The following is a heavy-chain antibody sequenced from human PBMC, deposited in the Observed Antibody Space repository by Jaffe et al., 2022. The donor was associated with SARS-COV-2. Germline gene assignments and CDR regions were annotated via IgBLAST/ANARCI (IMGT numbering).Heavy chain of an antibody. D-gene: IGHD4-17*01. CDR1: GFTFSSYE. CDR2: ISSSGSTI. Sequence: EVQLVESGGGLVQPGGSLRLSCAASGFTFSSYEMNWVRQAPGKGLEWVSYISSSGSTIYYADSVKGRFTISRDNAKNSLYLQMNSLRAEDTAVYYCARGYTVTTSVDYWGQGTLVTVSS. V-gene: IGHV3-48*03. J-gene: IGHJ4*02. CDR3: ARGYTVTTSVDY.